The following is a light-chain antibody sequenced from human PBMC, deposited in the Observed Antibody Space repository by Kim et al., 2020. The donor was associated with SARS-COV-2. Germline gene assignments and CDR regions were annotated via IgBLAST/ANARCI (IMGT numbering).Light chain of an antibody. CDR3: QVWDSNIDHYV. V-gene: IGLV3-21*01. CDR2: YDS. CDR1: NIGAYS. Sequence: SYELTQPPSVSVAPGQTATITCGGDNIGAYSVYWYQQKPGQAPVLVIYYDSDRPSGIPERFSGSHSGDTATLTISRVNAADEADYYCQVWDSNIDHYVFGSGTKLTVL. J-gene: IGLJ1*01.